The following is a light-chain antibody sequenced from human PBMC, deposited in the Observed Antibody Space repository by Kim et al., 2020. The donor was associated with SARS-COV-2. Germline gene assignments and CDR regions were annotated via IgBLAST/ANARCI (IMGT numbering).Light chain of an antibody. CDR2: GKY. Sequence: ALGQTVRLTCQGDSLRNYYATWYQQRPGQAPVLVLYGKYNRPSGIPDRFSGSASGNTASLTINGAQAEDEADYYCNSRDSSGDHVVFGGGTQLTVL. J-gene: IGLJ3*02. CDR1: SLRNYY. CDR3: NSRDSSGDHVV. V-gene: IGLV3-19*01.